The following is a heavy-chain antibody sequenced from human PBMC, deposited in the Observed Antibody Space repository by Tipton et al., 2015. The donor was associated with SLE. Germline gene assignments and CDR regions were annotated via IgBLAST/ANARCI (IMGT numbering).Heavy chain of an antibody. J-gene: IGHJ2*01. CDR2: IYYSGST. D-gene: IGHD6-13*01. CDR3: ARASTGYSSSWYGYWYFDL. Sequence: TLSLTCTVSGGSISSYYWSWIRQPPGKGLEWIGYIYYSGSTNYNPSLNRRDTISVDTSKNQFSLKLSSVTAADTAVYYFARASTGYSSSWYGYWYFDLWGRGALVTVAS. V-gene: IGHV4-59*01. CDR1: GGSISSYY.